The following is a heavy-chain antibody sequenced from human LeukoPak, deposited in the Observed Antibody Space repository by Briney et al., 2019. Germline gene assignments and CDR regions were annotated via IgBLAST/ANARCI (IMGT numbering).Heavy chain of an antibody. D-gene: IGHD4-17*01. CDR1: GFTFSDYY. J-gene: IGHJ4*02. CDR3: ASTPGDYGYYFDY. V-gene: IGHV3-11*01. Sequence: PGGSLRLSCAASGFTFSDYYMSWIRQAPGKGLEWVSYISSSGSTIYYADSVKGRFTTSRDNAKNSLYLQMNSLRAEDTAVYYCASTPGDYGYYFDYWGQGTLVTVSS. CDR2: ISSSGSTI.